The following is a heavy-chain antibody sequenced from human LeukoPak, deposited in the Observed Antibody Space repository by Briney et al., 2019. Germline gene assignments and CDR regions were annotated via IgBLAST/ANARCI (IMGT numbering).Heavy chain of an antibody. CDR2: IIPIFGTA. J-gene: IGHJ3*02. CDR3: ARGTMGDAFDI. Sequence: ASVKVSCKASGGTFSSYAISWVRQAPGQGLEWMGGIIPIFGTANYAQKFQGRVTITTDESTSTAYMELSSLRSEDTAVYYCARGTMGDAFDIWGQGTMATVSS. CDR1: GGTFSSYA. V-gene: IGHV1-69*05. D-gene: IGHD3-10*01.